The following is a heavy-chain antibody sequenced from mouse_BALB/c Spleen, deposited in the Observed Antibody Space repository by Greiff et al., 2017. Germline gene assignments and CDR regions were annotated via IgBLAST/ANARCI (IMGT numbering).Heavy chain of an antibody. J-gene: IGHJ3*01. Sequence: QVQLQQSGAELARPGASVKLSCKASGYTFTSYWMQWVKQRPGQGLEWIGAIYPGDGDTRYTQKFKGKATLTADKSSSTAYMQLSSLASEDSAVYYCARSDDGYYEGGFAWFAYWGQGTLVTVSA. D-gene: IGHD2-3*01. CDR3: ARSDDGYYEGGFAWFAY. V-gene: IGHV1-87*01. CDR1: GYTFTSYW. CDR2: IYPGDGDT.